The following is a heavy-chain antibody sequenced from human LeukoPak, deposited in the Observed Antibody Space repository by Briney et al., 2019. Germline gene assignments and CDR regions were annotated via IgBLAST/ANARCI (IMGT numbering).Heavy chain of an antibody. Sequence: GGSLRLSCAASGFTFSSYEMNWVRQAPGKGLERVSYISSSGSTIYYADSVKGRFTISRDSAKNSLYLQMNSLRAEDTAVYYCARDYGDYLNCWGQGTLVTVSS. CDR3: ARDYGDYLNC. CDR2: ISSSGSTI. J-gene: IGHJ4*02. V-gene: IGHV3-48*03. D-gene: IGHD4-17*01. CDR1: GFTFSSYE.